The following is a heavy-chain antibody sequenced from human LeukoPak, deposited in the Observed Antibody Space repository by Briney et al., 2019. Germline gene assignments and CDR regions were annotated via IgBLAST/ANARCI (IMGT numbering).Heavy chain of an antibody. CDR3: ARRVAELDY. CDR1: GYTFSSYA. CDR2: MSGSGGST. J-gene: IGHJ4*02. V-gene: IGHV3-23*01. Sequence: GASLRLSCEASGYTFSSYAMNWVRQAPGKGLEWVSAMSGSGGSTYYADYVKGRFTISRDNSKNTLYLQMNSLRAEDTAVYYCARRVAELDYWGQGTLVTVSS. D-gene: IGHD6-19*01.